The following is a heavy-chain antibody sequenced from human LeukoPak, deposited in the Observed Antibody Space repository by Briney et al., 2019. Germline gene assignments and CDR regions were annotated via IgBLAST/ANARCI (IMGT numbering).Heavy chain of an antibody. Sequence: SETLSLTCTVSGGSISSSGYYWGWIRQPPGKGLEWIASIYYSGSTYYNPSLKSRVTISVDTSTNQLSPKLSSLTAADTAVYYCARHEYSGSYYGLSWFDPWGQGTLVTVSS. J-gene: IGHJ5*02. D-gene: IGHD1-26*01. CDR1: GGSISSSGYY. V-gene: IGHV4-39*01. CDR2: IYYSGST. CDR3: ARHEYSGSYYGLSWFDP.